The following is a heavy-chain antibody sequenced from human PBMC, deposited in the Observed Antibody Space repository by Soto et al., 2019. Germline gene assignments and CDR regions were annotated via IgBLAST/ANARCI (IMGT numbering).Heavy chain of an antibody. CDR3: ASTGSSGYYYFLGY. V-gene: IGHV4-39*07. D-gene: IGHD3-22*01. CDR2: LYYSGTS. J-gene: IGHJ4*02. Sequence: SETLSLTCAVSGSSISSTSYYWGWIRQPPGKGLEWIGSLYYSGTSHYNPSLKSRATISVDTSKNQVSLKLSSVTAADTAVYYCASTGSSGYYYFLGYWGQGTLVTVSS. CDR1: GSSISSTSYY.